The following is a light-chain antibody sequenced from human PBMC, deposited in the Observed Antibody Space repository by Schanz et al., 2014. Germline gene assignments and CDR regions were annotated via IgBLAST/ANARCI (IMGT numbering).Light chain of an antibody. CDR1: SSDIGGST. CDR2: RNN. J-gene: IGLJ2*01. Sequence: QSVLTQPPSVSGTPGQRVTMSCSGSSSDIGGSTVNWYQQLPGTAPKLLIYRNNQRPSGVPDRFSGSKSGTSASLAISGLRSEDEADYYCSSYAGNNNLRVLFGGGTKLTVL. CDR3: SSYAGNNNLRVL. V-gene: IGLV1-44*01.